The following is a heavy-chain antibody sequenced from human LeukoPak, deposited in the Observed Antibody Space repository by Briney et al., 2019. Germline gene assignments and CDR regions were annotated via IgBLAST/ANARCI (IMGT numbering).Heavy chain of an antibody. CDR3: AELGITMIGGV. Sequence: QPGGSLRLSCAASGFTFSAYTMNWVRQAPGKGLEWLSFISRSSRTIYYADSVKGRFTISRDNAKNSLYLQMNSLRAEDTAVYYCAELGITMIGGVWGKGTTVTISS. CDR2: ISRSSRTI. D-gene: IGHD3-10*02. V-gene: IGHV3-48*04. J-gene: IGHJ6*04. CDR1: GFTFSAYT.